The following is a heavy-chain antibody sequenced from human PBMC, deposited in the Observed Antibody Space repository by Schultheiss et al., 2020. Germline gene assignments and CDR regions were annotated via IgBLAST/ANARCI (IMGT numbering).Heavy chain of an antibody. CDR2: INPNSGGT. D-gene: IGHD2-15*01. J-gene: IGHJ6*02. V-gene: IGHV1-2*04. Sequence: GGSLRLSCAASGFTFSSYGMHWVRQAPGQGLEWMGWINPNSGGTNYAQKFQGWVTMTRDTSISTAYMELSRLRSDDTAVYYCARDCSGGSCYSHGMDVWGQGTTVTVS. CDR3: ARDCSGGSCYSHGMDV. CDR1: GFTFSSYG.